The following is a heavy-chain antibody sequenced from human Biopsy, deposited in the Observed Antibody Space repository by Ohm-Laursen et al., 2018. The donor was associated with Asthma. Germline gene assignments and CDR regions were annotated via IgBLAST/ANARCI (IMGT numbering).Heavy chain of an antibody. Sequence: SLRLSCAASGFTFSSYSMNWVRQAPGMGLEWVSYISSSGSTIYYADSVKGRFTISRDNAKNSLYLQMNSLRAEDTAVYYCARDRGIAAAGTEFDYWGQGTLVTVSS. D-gene: IGHD6-13*01. CDR2: ISSSGSTI. J-gene: IGHJ4*02. CDR1: GFTFSSYS. CDR3: ARDRGIAAAGTEFDY. V-gene: IGHV3-48*04.